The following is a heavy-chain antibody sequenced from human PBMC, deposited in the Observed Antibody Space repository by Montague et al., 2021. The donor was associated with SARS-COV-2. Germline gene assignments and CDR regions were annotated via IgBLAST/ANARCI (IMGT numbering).Heavy chain of an antibody. CDR1: GGSISSYY. CDR3: AGGFDY. J-gene: IGHJ4*02. CDR2: MYYSWST. Sequence: SETLSLTCTVSGGSISSYYWSWIRQPPGKGLEWIGNMYYSWSTNYNPSLKRRVTLSVDTSKNQFALKLSSVTAADTAVYYCAGGFDYWGQGTLVTVSS. V-gene: IGHV4-59*13.